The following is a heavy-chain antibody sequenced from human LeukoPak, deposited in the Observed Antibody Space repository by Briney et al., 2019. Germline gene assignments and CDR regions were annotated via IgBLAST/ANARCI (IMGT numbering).Heavy chain of an antibody. J-gene: IGHJ4*02. CDR2: IIPIFGTA. Sequence: GASVKVSCKASGGTFSSYAISWVRQAPGQGLEWMGGIIPIFGTANYAQKFQGRVTITADESTSTAYMELSSLRSEDTAVYYCATWGLDRYYYDSSGYYALDYWGQGTLVTVSS. V-gene: IGHV1-69*13. D-gene: IGHD3-22*01. CDR3: ATWGLDRYYYDSSGYYALDY. CDR1: GGTFSSYA.